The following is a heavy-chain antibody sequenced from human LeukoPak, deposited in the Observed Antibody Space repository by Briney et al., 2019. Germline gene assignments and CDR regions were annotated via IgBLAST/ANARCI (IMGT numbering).Heavy chain of an antibody. CDR3: ARASYYYDSSGYVNY. V-gene: IGHV4-30-2*01. CDR1: GGSISSGGYS. J-gene: IGHJ4*02. Sequence: SQTLSLTCAVSGGSISSGGYSWSWIRQPPGKGLEWIGYIYHSGSTYYNPSLKSRVTISVDRSKNQFSLKLSSVTAADTAVYYCARASYYYDSSGYVNYWGQGTLVTVSS. CDR2: IYHSGST. D-gene: IGHD3-22*01.